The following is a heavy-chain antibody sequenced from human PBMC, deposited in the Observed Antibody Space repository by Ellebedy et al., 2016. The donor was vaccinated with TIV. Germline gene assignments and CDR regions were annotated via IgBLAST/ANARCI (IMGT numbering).Heavy chain of an antibody. CDR2: IRQEGDEI. V-gene: IGHV3-7*01. J-gene: IGHJ5*02. D-gene: IGHD4-17*01. CDR1: GFNFRSYW. Sequence: PGGSLRLSCAASGFNFRSYWMAWVRQAPGKGLEWVAKIRQEGDEIYYVDSVKGRFTISRDNAKNSLFLQMNSLGVEDTAFYYCARRASYGDYAVQVNPWFDPWGQGTLVTVSS. CDR3: ARRASYGDYAVQVNPWFDP.